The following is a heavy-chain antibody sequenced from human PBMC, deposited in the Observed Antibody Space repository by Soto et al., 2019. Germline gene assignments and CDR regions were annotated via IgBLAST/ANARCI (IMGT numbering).Heavy chain of an antibody. CDR1: GAPINRNNW. V-gene: IGHV4-4*02. CDR3: ARSITFDWLFFDY. J-gene: IGHJ4*02. Sequence: PSETLSLTCTVSGAPINRNNWWSWVRQAPGKGLEWIGEIYHSGSTNYNPSLKRRVTISVDKPKNQFSLRLSSVTAADTAVYYCARSITFDWLFFDYWGQGALVTVSS. CDR2: IYHSGST. D-gene: IGHD3-9*01.